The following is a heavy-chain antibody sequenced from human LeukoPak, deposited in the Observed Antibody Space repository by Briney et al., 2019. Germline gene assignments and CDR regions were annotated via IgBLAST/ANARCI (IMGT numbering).Heavy chain of an antibody. D-gene: IGHD4-17*01. Sequence: ASVKVSCKASGYTFINYEINWVRQATGQGLEWMGWMNPKSGDTGYKQKFQGRVTITRNSSISTVYMELNSLRSADTAVYYCARGQPYGDYNYFDPWGQGTLVTVSS. CDR1: GYTFINYE. CDR3: ARGQPYGDYNYFDP. V-gene: IGHV1-8*03. CDR2: MNPKSGDT. J-gene: IGHJ5*02.